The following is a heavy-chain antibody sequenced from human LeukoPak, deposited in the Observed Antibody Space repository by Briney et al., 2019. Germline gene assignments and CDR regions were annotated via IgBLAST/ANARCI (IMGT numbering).Heavy chain of an antibody. J-gene: IGHJ4*02. Sequence: GESLKISCKGSGYSFTSYWIGWVRQMPGKGLEWMGIIYPGDSDTRYSPSFQGQVTISADKSISTAYLQWSSLKASDTAMYYCARFAGGEYYDILTGYRREYYFDYWGQGTLVTVSS. CDR2: IYPGDSDT. CDR3: ARFAGGEYYDILTGYRREYYFDY. D-gene: IGHD3-9*01. V-gene: IGHV5-51*01. CDR1: GYSFTSYW.